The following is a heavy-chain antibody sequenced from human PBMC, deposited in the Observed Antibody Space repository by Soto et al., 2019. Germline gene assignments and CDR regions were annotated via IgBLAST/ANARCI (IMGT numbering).Heavy chain of an antibody. CDR2: INSYNGNT. D-gene: IGHD6-13*01. J-gene: IGHJ4*01. CDR3: ARGSSHGDFDY. V-gene: IGHV1-18*01. CDR1: GYTFTNYG. Sequence: QVQLVQSGAEVKKPGASVKVSCKASGYTFTNYGINWVRQAPGQGLEWVGWINSYNGNTNYAQRLQGRVTMTTDTSTSTAHMELRTLRSDDKAGEYCARGSSHGDFDYWGQGTTVTVSS.